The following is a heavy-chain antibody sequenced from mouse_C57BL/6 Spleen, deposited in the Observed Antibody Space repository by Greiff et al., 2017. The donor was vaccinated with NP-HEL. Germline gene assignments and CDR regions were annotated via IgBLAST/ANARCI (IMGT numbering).Heavy chain of an antibody. CDR2: IYPSDSET. CDR1: GYTFTSYW. Sequence: QVQLKQSGAELVRPGSSVKLSCKASGYTFTSYWMDWVKQRPGQGLEWIGNIYPSDSETHYNQKFKDKATLTVDKSSSTAYMQLSSLTSEDSAVYYCARSGGRRYFDVWGTGTTVTVSS. CDR3: ARSGGRRYFDV. J-gene: IGHJ1*03. V-gene: IGHV1-61*01. D-gene: IGHD1-1*01.